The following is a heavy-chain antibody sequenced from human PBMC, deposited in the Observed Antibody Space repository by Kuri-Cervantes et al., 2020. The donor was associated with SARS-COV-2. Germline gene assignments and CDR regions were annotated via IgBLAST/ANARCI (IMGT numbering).Heavy chain of an antibody. Sequence: ASVKVSCKASGYTFTSYAMHWVRQAPGQRLEWMGWINAGNGNTKYSQKFQGRVTITRDTSASTAYMELSGLRSEDTAVYYCARGRETYYDFWSGPEPYYMDVWGKGTTVTVSS. CDR2: INAGNGNT. CDR1: GYTFTSYA. CDR3: ARGRETYYDFWSGPEPYYMDV. D-gene: IGHD3-3*01. J-gene: IGHJ6*03. V-gene: IGHV1-3*01.